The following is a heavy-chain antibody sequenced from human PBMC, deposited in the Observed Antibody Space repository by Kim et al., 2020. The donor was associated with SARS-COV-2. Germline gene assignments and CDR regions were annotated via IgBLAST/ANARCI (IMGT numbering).Heavy chain of an antibody. CDR2: IYYSAST. J-gene: IGHJ5*02. CDR3: ARDSREYSSSWLGWFDP. CDR1: GGSISSYY. Sequence: SETLSLTCTVSGGSISSYYWSWIRQPPGKGLEWIGYIYYSASTNYNPSLKSRVTISVDTSKNQFSLKLSSVTAADTAVYYCARDSREYSSSWLGWFDPWGQGTLVTVSS. D-gene: IGHD6-13*01. V-gene: IGHV4-59*01.